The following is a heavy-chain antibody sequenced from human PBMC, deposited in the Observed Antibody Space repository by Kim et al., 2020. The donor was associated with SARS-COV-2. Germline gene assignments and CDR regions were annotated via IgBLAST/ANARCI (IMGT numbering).Heavy chain of an antibody. D-gene: IGHD5-12*01. CDR3: AKELYGGYDLRTFAL. CDR1: GYTFTDYY. CDR2: ITPNNGGT. Sequence: ASVKVSCKASGYTFTDYYIHWVRQAPGQGLEYMGWITPNNGGTNYLENFHGRVTMTRDTSIATAYMELSGLRTDDTAVYYCAKELYGGYDLRTFALWGRGTLVTVSS. J-gene: IGHJ3*01. V-gene: IGHV1-2*02.